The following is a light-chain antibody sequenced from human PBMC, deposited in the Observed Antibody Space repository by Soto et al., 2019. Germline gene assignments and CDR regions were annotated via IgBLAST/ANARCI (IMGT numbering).Light chain of an antibody. CDR2: EVN. J-gene: IGLJ3*02. CDR1: SRDVGGYNY. CDR3: SSYAGSNNLV. Sequence: QSALTQPPSASGSPGQSVTISCTGTSRDVGGYNYVSWYQQHPGKAPKLMIYEVNKRPSGVPYRFSGSKSGKTASLTVSGLQAEDDAVYFCSSYAGSNNLVFGGGTKLTVL. V-gene: IGLV2-8*01.